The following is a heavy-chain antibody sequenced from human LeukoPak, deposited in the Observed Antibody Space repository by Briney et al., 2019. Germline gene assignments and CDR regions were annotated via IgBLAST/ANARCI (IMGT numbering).Heavy chain of an antibody. CDR1: GGSISSSSYY. D-gene: IGHD1-7*01. CDR3: ARLGYNWNYGWFDP. Sequence: SETLSPTCTVSGGSISSSSYYWGWIRQPPGKGLEWIGSIYYSGSTYYNPSLKSRVTISVDTSKNQFSLKLSSVTAADTAVYYCARLGYNWNYGWFDPWGQGTLVTVSS. J-gene: IGHJ5*02. CDR2: IYYSGST. V-gene: IGHV4-39*01.